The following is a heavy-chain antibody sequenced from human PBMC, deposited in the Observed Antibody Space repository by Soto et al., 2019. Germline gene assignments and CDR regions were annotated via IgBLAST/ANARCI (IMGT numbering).Heavy chain of an antibody. V-gene: IGHV1-24*01. CDR2: FDPEDGET. CDR1: GYTLTELS. Sequence: ASVKVSCKVSGYTLTELSMHWVRQAPGKGLEWMGGFDPEDGETIYAQKFQGRVTMTEDTSTDTAYMELSSLRSEDTAVYYCATDNSRSYYWYFDLWGRGTLVTLSS. CDR3: ATDNSRSYYWYFDL. D-gene: IGHD1-26*01. J-gene: IGHJ2*01.